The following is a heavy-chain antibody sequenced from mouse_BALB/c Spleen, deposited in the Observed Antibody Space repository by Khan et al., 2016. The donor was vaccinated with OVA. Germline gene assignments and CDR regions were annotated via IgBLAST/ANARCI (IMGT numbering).Heavy chain of an antibody. J-gene: IGHJ4*01. Sequence: VQLQESGPGLVAPSQNLSITCTVSGFSLSDYGVSWIRQPPGKGLEWLGVIWGGGNTYYNSTLKSRLSIRKDNSKSQVFLKMNSLQTDDTAMYYCAKGVWSYYYALDYWGQGTSVTVSS. V-gene: IGHV2-6-5*01. CDR2: IWGGGNT. CDR1: GFSLSDYG. CDR3: AKGVWSYYYALDY.